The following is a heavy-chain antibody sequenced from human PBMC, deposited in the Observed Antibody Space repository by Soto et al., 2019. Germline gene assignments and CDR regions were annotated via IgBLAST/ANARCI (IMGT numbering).Heavy chain of an antibody. V-gene: IGHV3-74*01. Sequence: EVQLVESGGGLVQPGESLRLSCAASGFTFSTYWMHWVRQAPGKGLVWVSRINSDGSSTNYADSVKGRFTISRDNAKNTLYLQMNSLRVEDTAVYYCARGGSGYGLCWGQGTLATVSS. CDR2: INSDGSST. CDR3: ARGGSGYGLC. CDR1: GFTFSTYW. D-gene: IGHD5-18*01. J-gene: IGHJ4*02.